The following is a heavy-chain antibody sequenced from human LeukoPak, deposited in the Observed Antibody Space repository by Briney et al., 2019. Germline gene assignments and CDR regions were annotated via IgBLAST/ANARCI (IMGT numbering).Heavy chain of an antibody. Sequence: ASVKVSCKTSGYSENFYGITWVRQVAGQGLEWMGWISAQHGQTEYAPNSQDRVTMTTDTYTNTAYMELRSLRSDDTAVYYCARDEMEHFGSYYAFWGQGKLVSVSS. CDR1: GYSENFYG. V-gene: IGHV1-18*01. D-gene: IGHD3-3*02. CDR3: ARDEMEHFGSYYAF. J-gene: IGHJ4*02. CDR2: ISAQHGQT.